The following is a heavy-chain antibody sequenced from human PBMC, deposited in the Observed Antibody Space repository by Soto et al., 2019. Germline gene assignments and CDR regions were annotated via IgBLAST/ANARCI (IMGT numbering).Heavy chain of an antibody. CDR2: IYYTGST. D-gene: IGHD3-22*01. CDR3: ARLRSSSGFRHFDY. V-gene: IGHV4-31*11. J-gene: IGHJ4*02. CDR1: GGTTNSGAYY. Sequence: TLSLTCAVSGGTTNSGAYYWTWIRQNTGKGLECIGYIYYTGSTSYNPSLKSRLTMSLDTSKNQFSLRLTSVTAADTAGYYCARLRSSSGFRHFDYWGQGTPVT.